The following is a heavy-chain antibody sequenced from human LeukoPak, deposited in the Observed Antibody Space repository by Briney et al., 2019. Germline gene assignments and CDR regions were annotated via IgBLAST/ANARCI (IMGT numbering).Heavy chain of an antibody. CDR1: GFTFSSYW. CDR3: ATRPAQKYSSDAFDY. J-gene: IGHJ4*02. CDR2: IKQDGSEK. V-gene: IGHV3-7*01. D-gene: IGHD6-19*01. Sequence: GGSLRLSCAASGFTFSSYWMSWVRQAPGKGLEWVANIKQDGSEKYYVDSVKGRFTISRDNAKNSLYLQMNSLRAEDTAVYYCATRPAQKYSSDAFDYWGQGTLVTVSS.